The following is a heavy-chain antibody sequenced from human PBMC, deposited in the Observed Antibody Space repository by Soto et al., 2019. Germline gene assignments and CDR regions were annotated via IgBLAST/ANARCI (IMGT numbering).Heavy chain of an antibody. Sequence: SETLSLTCTVSGGSISSSSYYWGWIRQPPGKGLEWIGSIYYSGSTYYNPSLKSRVTISVDTSKNQFSLKLSSVTAADTSLYYCASYYYDSSGYYYVPGVYWGQGTLVTVSS. J-gene: IGHJ4*02. CDR2: IYYSGST. CDR1: GGSISSSSYY. D-gene: IGHD3-22*01. CDR3: ASYYYDSSGYYYVPGVY. V-gene: IGHV4-39*01.